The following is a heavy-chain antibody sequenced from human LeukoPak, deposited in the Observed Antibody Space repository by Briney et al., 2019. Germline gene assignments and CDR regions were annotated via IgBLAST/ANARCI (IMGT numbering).Heavy chain of an antibody. V-gene: IGHV3-23*01. D-gene: IGHD4-17*01. CDR1: GFTFSSYS. Sequence: GGSLRLSCAASGFTFSSYSMSWVRQAPGKGLEWVSAISGSGGSTYYADSVKGRFTISRDNSKNTLYLQMNSLRAEDTAVYYCARASDFGDYGSYWGQGTLVTVSS. CDR3: ARASDFGDYGSY. CDR2: ISGSGGST. J-gene: IGHJ4*02.